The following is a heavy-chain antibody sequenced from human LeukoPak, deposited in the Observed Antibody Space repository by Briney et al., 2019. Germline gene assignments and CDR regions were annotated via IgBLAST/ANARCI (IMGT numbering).Heavy chain of an antibody. CDR3: ARAYGGYNWSDP. CDR1: GFSFSSYS. V-gene: IGHV3-21*01. J-gene: IGHJ5*02. D-gene: IGHD4-23*01. Sequence: PGGSLRLSCAASGFSFSSYSMNWVRQAPGKGLEWVSSISSSSTYIYYADSVKGRFTISRDNAKNSLYLQMKSLRAEDTAVYYCARAYGGYNWSDPRGQGTLVTVSS. CDR2: ISSSSTYI.